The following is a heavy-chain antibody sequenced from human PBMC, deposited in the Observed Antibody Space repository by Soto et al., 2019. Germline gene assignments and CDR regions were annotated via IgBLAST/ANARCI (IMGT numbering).Heavy chain of an antibody. D-gene: IGHD1-1*01. CDR1: GFTFDDYA. Sequence: EVQLVESGGGLVQPGRSLRLSCVTSGFTFDDYAMHWVRQAPGKGLEWVSSISWNSGNIDYADSVKGRFTVSRDNARNSLYLHMDSLRSEDTALYYCARDASITTSYLPYWGQGTLVIVSS. J-gene: IGHJ4*02. CDR3: ARDASITTSYLPY. CDR2: ISWNSGNI. V-gene: IGHV3-9*01.